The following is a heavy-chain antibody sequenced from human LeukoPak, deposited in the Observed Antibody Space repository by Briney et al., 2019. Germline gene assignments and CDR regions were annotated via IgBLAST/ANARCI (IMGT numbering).Heavy chain of an antibody. CDR1: GYTFTVYF. D-gene: IGHD7-27*01. CDR2: INPNSGGT. CDR3: ARDLSSTSNWELDY. J-gene: IGHJ4*02. V-gene: IGHV1-2*06. Sequence: ASVKVSCKASGYTFTVYFMHWVRQAPGQGLEWMGRINPNSGGTNYAQKFQGRVTMTRDTSISTAYMELSGLRSDDTAVYYCARDLSSTSNWELDYWGQGTLVTVSS.